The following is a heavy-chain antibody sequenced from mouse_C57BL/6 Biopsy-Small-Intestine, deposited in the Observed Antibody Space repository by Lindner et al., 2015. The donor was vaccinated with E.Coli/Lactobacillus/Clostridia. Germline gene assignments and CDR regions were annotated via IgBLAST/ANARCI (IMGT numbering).Heavy chain of an antibody. Sequence: VQLQESGAELVKPGASVKISCKGSENAFSRYWINWVKQRPGKGLEWIGQIYTGDGDTNYNEEFKGKATLTADKSSNTAYMQLSSLTSEDSAVYFCAREGYGYFDVWGPGTTVTVSS. CDR3: AREGYGYFDV. V-gene: IGHV1-80*01. CDR1: ENAFSRYW. CDR2: IYTGDGDT. J-gene: IGHJ1*01.